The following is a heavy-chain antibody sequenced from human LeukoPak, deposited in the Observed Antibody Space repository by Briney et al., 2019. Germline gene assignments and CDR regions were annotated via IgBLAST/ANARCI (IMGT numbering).Heavy chain of an antibody. V-gene: IGHV4-59*01. D-gene: IGHD3-10*01. Sequence: TPSETLSLTCSVSGGSISSYYWSWIRQPPGKGQEWIGYIYYSGSTNYNPSLKSRATISVDTSKSQFSLKLSSVTAADTAVYYCARDPLRITSWYFVLWGRGTLVTVSA. J-gene: IGHJ2*01. CDR1: GGSISSYY. CDR2: IYYSGST. CDR3: ARDPLRITSWYFVL.